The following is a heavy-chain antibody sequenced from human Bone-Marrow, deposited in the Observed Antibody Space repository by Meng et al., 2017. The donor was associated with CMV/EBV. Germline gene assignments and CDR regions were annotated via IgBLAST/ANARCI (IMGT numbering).Heavy chain of an antibody. J-gene: IGHJ2*01. V-gene: IGHV1-3*01. CDR2: INAGNGNT. CDR1: GYTFTSYT. D-gene: IGHD6-19*01. CDR3: ARGVSGYSSGWYSWYFDL. Sequence: QVQLVQSGAEVKKPGASVKVSCKASGYTFTSYTIHWVRQAPGQSLEWMGWINAGNGNTIYSQEFQGRVTITRDTSATTAYMELSSLISEDTAVYYCARGVSGYSSGWYSWYFDLWGRGTLVTVSS.